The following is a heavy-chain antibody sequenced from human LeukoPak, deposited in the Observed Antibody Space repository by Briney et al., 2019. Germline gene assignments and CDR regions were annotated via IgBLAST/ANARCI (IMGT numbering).Heavy chain of an antibody. Sequence: ASVKVSCKASGYTFTSYGISWVRQAPGHGLEWMGWVSAYNGNTNYAQKLQRRVTMTTDTSTSTAYMELRSLRSDDTAVYYCARGTGRTSYSSGWTSRNDGSDYWGQGTLVTVSS. V-gene: IGHV1-18*01. D-gene: IGHD6-19*01. CDR3: ARGTGRTSYSSGWTSRNDGSDY. CDR1: GYTFTSYG. CDR2: VSAYNGNT. J-gene: IGHJ4*02.